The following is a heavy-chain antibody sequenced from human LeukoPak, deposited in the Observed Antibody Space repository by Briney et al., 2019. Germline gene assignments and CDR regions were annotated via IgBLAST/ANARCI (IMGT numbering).Heavy chain of an antibody. CDR1: GFAFSSSN. J-gene: IGHJ4*02. Sequence: GGSLRLSCAASGFAFSSSNFNWFRQAPGKGLEWVSSITSDAYIYYADSLKGRFSISRDNAKNSVYLQMISLRVEDTAVYYCAGADYGDYGVDYWGQGTLVTVSS. V-gene: IGHV3-21*01. CDR2: ITSDAYI. D-gene: IGHD4-17*01. CDR3: AGADYGDYGVDY.